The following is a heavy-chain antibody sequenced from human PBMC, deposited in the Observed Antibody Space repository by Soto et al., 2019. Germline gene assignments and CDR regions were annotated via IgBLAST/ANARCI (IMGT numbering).Heavy chain of an antibody. D-gene: IGHD6-13*01. CDR3: AISGVYSTSLYYHYVMDV. CDR2: IIPIFGTA. Sequence: SSVKVSCKASGGTFSSYAISWVRQAPGQGLEWMGGIIPIFGTANYAQKFQGRVTITADKSTSTAYMELSSLRSEDTAVYYCAISGVYSTSLYYHYVMDVCGKRPTVTVSS. J-gene: IGHJ6*04. V-gene: IGHV1-69*06. CDR1: GGTFSSYA.